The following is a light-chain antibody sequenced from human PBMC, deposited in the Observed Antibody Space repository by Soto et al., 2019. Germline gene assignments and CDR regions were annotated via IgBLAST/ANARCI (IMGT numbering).Light chain of an antibody. CDR2: DAS. Sequence: EFVLTQSPDTLSLSPGERATLSCRASQSVDNYLAWYQQRPGQAPRLLIYDASNRASGIPARFSGSGSGTDFTLTISSLEPEDFAVYFCQQRTDWPLTFGGGTKVDIK. CDR1: QSVDNY. V-gene: IGKV3-11*01. CDR3: QQRTDWPLT. J-gene: IGKJ4*01.